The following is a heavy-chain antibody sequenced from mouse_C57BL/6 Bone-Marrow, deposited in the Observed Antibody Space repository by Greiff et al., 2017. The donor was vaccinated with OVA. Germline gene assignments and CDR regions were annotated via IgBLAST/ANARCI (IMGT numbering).Heavy chain of an antibody. CDR2: IRSKSNNYAT. D-gene: IGHD4-1*01. CDR3: VRLWDWAMDY. Sequence: EVKLQESGGGLVQPKGSLKLSCAASGFSFNTYAMNWVRQAPGQGLEWVARIRSKSNNYATYYADSVNDRFTISRDDSESMLYLQMNNLKTEDTAMYYCVRLWDWAMDYWGQGTSVTVSS. V-gene: IGHV10-1*01. CDR1: GFSFNTYA. J-gene: IGHJ4*01.